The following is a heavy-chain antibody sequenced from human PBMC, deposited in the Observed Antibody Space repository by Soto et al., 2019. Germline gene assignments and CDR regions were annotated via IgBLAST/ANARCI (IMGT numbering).Heavy chain of an antibody. CDR3: ARDLAVAGGGY. V-gene: IGHV3-33*01. CDR1: GFTFSSYG. CDR2: IWYDGSNK. Sequence: QVQLVESGGGVVQPGRSLRLSCAASGFTFSSYGMHWVRQAPGKGLEWVAVIWYDGSNKYYADSVKGRFTISRDNSKNTLYLQMNSRVAEDTAVYYCARDLAVAGGGYWGQGTLVTVSS. J-gene: IGHJ4*02. D-gene: IGHD6-19*01.